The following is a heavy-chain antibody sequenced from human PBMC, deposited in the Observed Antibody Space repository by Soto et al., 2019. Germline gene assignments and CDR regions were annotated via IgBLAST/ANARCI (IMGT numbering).Heavy chain of an antibody. CDR2: VIPIFGIP. V-gene: IGHV1-69*08. Sequence: QVQLAQSGAEVKKPGSSVKVSCKASGGTISRYSITWVRQAPGHGLEWIGRVIPIFGIPTYAQKFQGRVTITADESTSTGYMELSSLRSDDTAVYYCAREDRDRETGLVPAAIDGMDVWGQGTTVTVSS. CDR1: GGTISRYS. D-gene: IGHD2-2*01. J-gene: IGHJ6*02. CDR3: AREDRDRETGLVPAAIDGMDV.